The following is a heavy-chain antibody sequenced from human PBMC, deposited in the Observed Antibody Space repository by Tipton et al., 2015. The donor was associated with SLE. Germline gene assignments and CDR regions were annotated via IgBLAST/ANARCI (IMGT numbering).Heavy chain of an antibody. CDR1: GHSISNGDYY. V-gene: IGHV3-11*04. D-gene: IGHD3-22*01. CDR2: ISDSSATI. J-gene: IGHJ4*01. Sequence: LSLTCTVSGHSISNGDYYWTWIRQAPGKGLEWVSYISDSSATIFYADSVRGRFTISRDNAKNTLYLQMNSLRAEDTAAYFCARGESSGYYVDYWGHGTLVTVSS. CDR3: ARGESSGYYVDY.